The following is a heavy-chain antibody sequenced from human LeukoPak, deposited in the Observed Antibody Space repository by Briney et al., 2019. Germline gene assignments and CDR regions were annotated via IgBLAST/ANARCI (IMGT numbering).Heavy chain of an antibody. Sequence: GGSLRLSCAASGFTFRSYAIYWVRQAPGKGLEWVSGISGSGGDTYFADSVMGRFTISRDNSKNTVFLQMDSLRAEDTAVYYCAKTTAGYSSGRYPGWPIDYWGQGTLVTVSS. D-gene: IGHD6-19*01. V-gene: IGHV3-23*01. CDR1: GFTFRSYA. CDR3: AKTTAGYSSGRYPGWPIDY. CDR2: ISGSGGDT. J-gene: IGHJ4*02.